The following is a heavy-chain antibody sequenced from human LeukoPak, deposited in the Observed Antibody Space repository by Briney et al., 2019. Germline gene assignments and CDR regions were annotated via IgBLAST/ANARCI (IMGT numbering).Heavy chain of an antibody. CDR1: GYTFTSYD. CDR2: MNPNSGNT. Sequence: ASVKVSCKASGYTFTSYDINWVRQATGQGLEWMGWMNPNSGNTGYAQKFQGRVTITRNTSISTAYMELSSLRSEDTAVYYCARGLGYSSGCDYWGRGTLVTVSS. CDR3: ARGLGYSSGCDY. J-gene: IGHJ4*02. V-gene: IGHV1-8*03. D-gene: IGHD6-19*01.